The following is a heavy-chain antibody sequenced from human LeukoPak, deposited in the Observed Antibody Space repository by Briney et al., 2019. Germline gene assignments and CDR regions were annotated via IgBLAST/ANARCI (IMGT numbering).Heavy chain of an antibody. CDR3: ARRQPLGCSGTSCYAGPVDY. J-gene: IGHJ4*02. V-gene: IGHV3-21*01. CDR1: GGTFSSYA. CDR2: ISGTSAYI. D-gene: IGHD2-2*01. Sequence: GASVKVSCKASGGTFSSYAITWVRQAPGKGLEWVSSISGTSAYIYYADSVKGRFTISRDNGKNSLYLQMNSLRAEDTAVYYCARRQPLGCSGTSCYAGPVDYWGQGTLVTVSS.